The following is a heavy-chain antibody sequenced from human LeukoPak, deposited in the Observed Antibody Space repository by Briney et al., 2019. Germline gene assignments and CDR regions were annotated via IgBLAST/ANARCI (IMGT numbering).Heavy chain of an antibody. CDR2: INHSGST. CDR3: ARGTPTGGAAANYYYYYMDV. Sequence: SSETLSLTCAVYGGSFSGYYWSWIRQPPGKGLEWIGEINHSGSTNYNPSLKSRVTISVDTSKNQFSLKLSSVTAADTAVYYCARGTPTGGAAANYYYYYMDVWGKGTTVTVSS. D-gene: IGHD6-13*01. CDR1: GGSFSGYY. J-gene: IGHJ6*03. V-gene: IGHV4-34*01.